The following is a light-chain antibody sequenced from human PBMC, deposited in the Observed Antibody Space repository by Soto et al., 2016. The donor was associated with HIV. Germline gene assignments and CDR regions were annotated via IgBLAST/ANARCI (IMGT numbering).Light chain of an antibody. CDR1: ALPTQY. V-gene: IGLV3-25*03. CDR3: QSTDGNGSSWV. CDR2: KDT. Sequence: SYELTQPPSVTVSPGQTARITCSGYALPTQYAHWYQQKSGQAPVLILHKDTLRPPGITERFSGSHSGTTVTLTISAVQAEDEADYYCQSTDGNGSSWVFGGGTKVTV. J-gene: IGLJ3*02.